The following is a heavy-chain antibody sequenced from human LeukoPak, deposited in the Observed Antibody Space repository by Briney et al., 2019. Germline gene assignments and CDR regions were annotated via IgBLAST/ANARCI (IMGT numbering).Heavy chain of an antibody. V-gene: IGHV3-30*02. CDR3: AKCPSYAPPNAFDI. D-gene: IGHD5-18*01. Sequence: GGSLRLSCAASGFTFSSYGMHWVRQAPGKGLEWVAFIRYDGSNKYYADSVKGRFTISRDNSKNTLYLQMNSLRAEDTAVYYFAKCPSYAPPNAFDIWGQGTMVTVSS. CDR1: GFTFSSYG. CDR2: IRYDGSNK. J-gene: IGHJ3*02.